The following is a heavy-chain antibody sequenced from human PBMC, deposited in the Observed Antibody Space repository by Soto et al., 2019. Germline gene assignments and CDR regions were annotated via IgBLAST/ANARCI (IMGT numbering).Heavy chain of an antibody. CDR3: ARIYRYCTNGVCPRGAFDI. CDR1: GGSFSGYY. CDR2: INHSGST. J-gene: IGHJ3*02. D-gene: IGHD2-8*01. Sequence: SETLSLTCAVYGGSFSGYYWSCIRQPPGKGLEWIGEINHSGSTNYNPSLKSRVTISVDTSKNQFSLKLSSVTAADTAVYYCARIYRYCTNGVCPRGAFDIWGQGTMVTVSS. V-gene: IGHV4-34*01.